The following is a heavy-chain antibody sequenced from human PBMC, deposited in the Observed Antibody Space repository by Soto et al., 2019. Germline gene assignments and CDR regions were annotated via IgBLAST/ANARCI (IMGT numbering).Heavy chain of an antibody. J-gene: IGHJ4*02. V-gene: IGHV3-43*01. CDR2: ITWDGGST. Sequence: PGGSLRLSCAASGFSFDDYTMHWVRQGPGKGLEWVSLITWDGGSTYYADSVKGRSTISRGNSKNSLYLQMNSLRTEDTALYYCAKDINSSGWYSLDYWGQGTLVTVSS. CDR3: AKDINSSGWYSLDY. CDR1: GFSFDDYT. D-gene: IGHD6-19*01.